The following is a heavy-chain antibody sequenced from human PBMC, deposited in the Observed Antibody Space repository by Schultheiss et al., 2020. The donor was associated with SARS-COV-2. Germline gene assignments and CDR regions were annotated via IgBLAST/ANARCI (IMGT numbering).Heavy chain of an antibody. CDR3: ARRNYYDSSGLNWFDP. D-gene: IGHD3-22*01. V-gene: IGHV4-61*02. CDR1: GGSISSGSYY. CDR2: IYTSGST. Sequence: TLSLTCTVSGGSISSGSYYWSWIRQPAGKGLEWIGRIYTSGSTNYNPSLKSRVTISVDTSKNQFSLKLSSVTAADTAVYYCARRNYYDSSGLNWFDPWGQGTLVTVSS. J-gene: IGHJ5*02.